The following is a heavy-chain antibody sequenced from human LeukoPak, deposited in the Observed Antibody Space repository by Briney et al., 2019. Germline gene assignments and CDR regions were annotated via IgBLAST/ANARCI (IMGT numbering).Heavy chain of an antibody. CDR3: ASLGTAIFDY. Sequence: SETLSLTCAVYGGSLSGYYWSWIRQPPGKGLEWIGEINHSGSTNYNPSLKSRVTISVDTSKNQFSLKLSSVTAADTAVYYCASLGTAIFDYWGQGTLVTVSS. CDR2: INHSGST. V-gene: IGHV4-34*01. CDR1: GGSLSGYY. D-gene: IGHD2-21*02. J-gene: IGHJ4*02.